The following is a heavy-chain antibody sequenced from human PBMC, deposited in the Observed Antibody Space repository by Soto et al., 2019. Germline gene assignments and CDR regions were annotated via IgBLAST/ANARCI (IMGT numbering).Heavy chain of an antibody. Sequence: QVQLQESGPGLVKPSQTLSLTCTVSGDSVSGGDSYWSWIRQPPGKALEWIGYTSFSGYTSYTPSLKSRVTISVDMSNSQFSLRLTSVTAADTAIYYCVRGGNPYHYATSGPGTFAKWGQGTLVSVSS. D-gene: IGHD3-22*01. J-gene: IGHJ4*02. CDR1: GDSVSGGDSY. CDR3: VRGGNPYHYATSGPGTFAK. V-gene: IGHV4-30-4*01. CDR2: TSFSGYT.